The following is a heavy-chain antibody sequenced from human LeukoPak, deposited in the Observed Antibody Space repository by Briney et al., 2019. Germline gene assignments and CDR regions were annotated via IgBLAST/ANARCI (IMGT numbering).Heavy chain of an antibody. D-gene: IGHD3-10*01. J-gene: IGHJ6*02. CDR1: GGSFSGYY. Sequence: SETLSLTCAVYGGSFSGYYWSWIRQPPGKGLEWIGEINHSGSTNYNPSLKSRVTISVDTSKNQFSLKLSSVTAADTAVYYCARGSGCYYYYGMDVWGQGTTVTVSS. V-gene: IGHV4-34*01. CDR2: INHSGST. CDR3: ARGSGCYYYYGMDV.